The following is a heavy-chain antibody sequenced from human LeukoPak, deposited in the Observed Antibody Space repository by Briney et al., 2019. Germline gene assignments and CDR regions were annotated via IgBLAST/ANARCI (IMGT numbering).Heavy chain of an antibody. V-gene: IGHV3-30*04. Sequence: PGRSLRLSCAASGFTFSSYAMHWVRQAPGKGLEWVAVISYDGSNKYYADSVKGRFTISRDNSKNTLYLQMNSLRAEDMAVYYCARDVLRYFDWLFHFDYWGQGTLVTVSS. D-gene: IGHD3-9*01. J-gene: IGHJ4*02. CDR1: GFTFSSYA. CDR3: ARDVLRYFDWLFHFDY. CDR2: ISYDGSNK.